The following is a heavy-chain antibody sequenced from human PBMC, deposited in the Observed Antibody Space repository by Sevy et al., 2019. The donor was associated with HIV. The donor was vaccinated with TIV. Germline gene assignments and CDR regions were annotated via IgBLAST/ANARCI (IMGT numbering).Heavy chain of an antibody. Sequence: GGSLRLSCAASGFTFSDFYMTWIRQAPGKGLEFVSAITSSGFALSYADSVNGRFTISRDNAKNSLYLIMNSLRAEDTAVYFCARKKWGEDYRGQGTPVTVSS. J-gene: IGHJ4*02. D-gene: IGHD3-16*01. CDR3: ARKKWGEDY. CDR1: GFTFSDFY. CDR2: ITSSGFAL. V-gene: IGHV3-11*01.